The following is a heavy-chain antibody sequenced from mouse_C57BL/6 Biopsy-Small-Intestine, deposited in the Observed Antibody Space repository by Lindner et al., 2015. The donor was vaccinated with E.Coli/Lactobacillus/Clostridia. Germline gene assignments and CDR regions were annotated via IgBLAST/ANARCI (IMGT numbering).Heavy chain of an antibody. CDR3: SRGLGTYYFGY. J-gene: IGHJ4*01. V-gene: IGHV1-64*01. CDR2: INPTGGXT. D-gene: IGHD1-1*01. CDR1: GYTFASSI. Sequence: SVKVSCKTSGYTFASSILHVGATGPWTRLEWMGTINPTGGXTTYAQQFQGRVSMTRDMLTRTIYMEMSSLKSEDTAMYFCSRGLGTYYFGYWGQGTLVTVPS.